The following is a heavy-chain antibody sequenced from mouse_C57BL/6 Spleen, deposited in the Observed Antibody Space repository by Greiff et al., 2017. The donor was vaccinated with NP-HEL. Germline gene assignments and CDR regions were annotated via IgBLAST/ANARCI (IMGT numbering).Heavy chain of an antibody. D-gene: IGHD1-1*02. J-gene: IGHJ1*03. V-gene: IGHV3-8*01. CDR3: ARSPPYYYGGDWYFDV. Sequence: EVKLVESGPGLAKPSQSLSLTCSVTGYSITSDYWNWIRKFPGNKLEYMGYISYSGSTYYNPSLKSRISITRDTSKNQYYLQLNSVTTEDTATYYCARSPPYYYGGDWYFDVWGTGTTVTVSS. CDR2: ISYSGST. CDR1: GYSITSDY.